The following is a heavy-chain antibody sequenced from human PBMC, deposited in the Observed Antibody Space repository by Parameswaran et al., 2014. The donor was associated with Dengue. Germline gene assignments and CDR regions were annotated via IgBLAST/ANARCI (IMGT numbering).Heavy chain of an antibody. D-gene: IGHD3-10*01. Sequence: WIRQPPGKGLEWVSAISGSGGSTYYADSVKGRFTISRDNSKNTLYLQMNSLRAEDTAVYYCAKDPAGYYYGSGTVGAGFDPWGQGTLVTVSS. CDR3: AKDPAGYYYGSGTVGAGFDP. CDR2: ISGSGGST. J-gene: IGHJ5*02. V-gene: IGHV3-23*01.